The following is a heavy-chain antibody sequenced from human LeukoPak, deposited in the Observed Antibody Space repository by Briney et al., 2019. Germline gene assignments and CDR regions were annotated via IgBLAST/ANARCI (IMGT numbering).Heavy chain of an antibody. CDR2: ISAYNGNT. J-gene: IGHJ4*02. Sequence: ASVKVSCKASGYIFTSYGISWVRQAPGQGLEWMGWISAYNGNTNYAQKLQGRVTMTTDTSTSTAYMELRSLRSDDTAVYYCARDSGGYCSSTSCYAYDYWGQGTLVTVSS. CDR3: ARDSGGYCSSTSCYAYDY. CDR1: GYIFTSYG. V-gene: IGHV1-18*01. D-gene: IGHD2-2*01.